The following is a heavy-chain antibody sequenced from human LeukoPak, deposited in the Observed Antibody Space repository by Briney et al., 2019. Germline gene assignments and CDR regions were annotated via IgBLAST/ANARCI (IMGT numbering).Heavy chain of an antibody. CDR3: AKAPYDSLRLWFDP. J-gene: IGHJ5*02. V-gene: IGHV3-23*01. CDR1: GFTFSSYG. D-gene: IGHD3-3*01. CDR2: ISGSGGGT. Sequence: PGGSLRLSCAASGFTFSSYGMSWVRQAPGKGLEWVSGISGSGGGTYYADSVKGRFTISRDKSKNTLYLQMNSLRAEDTAVYNCAKAPYDSLRLWFDPWGLGTLATVSS.